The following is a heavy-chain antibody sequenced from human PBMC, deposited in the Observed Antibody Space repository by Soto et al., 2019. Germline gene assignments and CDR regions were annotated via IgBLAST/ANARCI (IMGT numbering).Heavy chain of an antibody. CDR3: ARPTAGSGAFDI. CDR2: ISAHNGNT. CDR1: GYTFTSYD. V-gene: IGHV1-18*01. J-gene: IGHJ3*02. Sequence: ASVKVSCKASGYTFTSYDISWVRQAPGQGLEWMGWISAHNGNTNYAQKLQGRVTMTTDTSTSTAYMELRSLRSDDTAVYYCARPTAGSGAFDIGGQGTTVTVSS. D-gene: IGHD6-13*01.